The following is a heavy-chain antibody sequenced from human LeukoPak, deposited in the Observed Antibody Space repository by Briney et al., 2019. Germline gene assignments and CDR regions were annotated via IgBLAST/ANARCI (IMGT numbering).Heavy chain of an antibody. V-gene: IGHV1-46*01. CDR1: GYTFTSYY. CDR2: INPSGGST. J-gene: IGHJ4*02. D-gene: IGHD6-19*01. Sequence: ASVRVSCKASGYTFTSYYMHWVRQAPGQGLEWMGIINPSGGSTSYAQKFQGRVTMTRDTSTSTVYVELSSLRSEDTAVYYCAILTGVAVAGTGKDYWGQGTLVPVSS. CDR3: AILTGVAVAGTGKDY.